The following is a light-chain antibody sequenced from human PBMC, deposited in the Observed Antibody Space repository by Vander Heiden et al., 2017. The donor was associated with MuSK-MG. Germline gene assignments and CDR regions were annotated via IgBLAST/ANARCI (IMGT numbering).Light chain of an antibody. V-gene: IGKV1-39*01. Sequence: DIQMTQSPTSLSASVGDRVTITCRASQSISSYLNWYQQKPGKAPKLLLYAASSLQSGVPSRFSGSGSGTDFTLTISSLQPEDFATYYCLQSASAPPTFGHEINLGI. CDR3: LQSASAPPT. CDR1: QSISSY. J-gene: IGKJ2*01. CDR2: AAS.